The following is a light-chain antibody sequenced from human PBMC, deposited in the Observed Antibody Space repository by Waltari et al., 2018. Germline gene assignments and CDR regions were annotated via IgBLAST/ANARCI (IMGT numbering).Light chain of an antibody. V-gene: IGLV2-23*02. J-gene: IGLJ2*01. CDR3: CSYAGSSTFGVV. CDR2: DVS. Sequence: QSALTQPASVSGSPGQSITISCTGTSSDVGGYNYVSWYQQHPGKAPKLMIYDVSKRPSGVSNRFSGSKSGNTASLTISGLQAEDEADYYCCSYAGSSTFGVVFGGGTKLTVL. CDR1: SSDVGGYNY.